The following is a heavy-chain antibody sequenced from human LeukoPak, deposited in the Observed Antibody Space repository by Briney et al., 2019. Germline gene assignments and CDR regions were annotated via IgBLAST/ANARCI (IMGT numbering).Heavy chain of an antibody. CDR1: GFSISSGYY. V-gene: IGHV4-38-2*02. CDR3: ARGPTVTNDAFDI. D-gene: IGHD4-17*01. J-gene: IGHJ3*02. Sequence: SETLSLTCTVSGFSISSGYYWGWIRQPPGKGLEWIGSVHHSGSTYHNSSLKTRVTISVDTSKNQFSLKLSSMTAADTAVYYCARGPTVTNDAFDIWGQGTMVTVSS. CDR2: VHHSGST.